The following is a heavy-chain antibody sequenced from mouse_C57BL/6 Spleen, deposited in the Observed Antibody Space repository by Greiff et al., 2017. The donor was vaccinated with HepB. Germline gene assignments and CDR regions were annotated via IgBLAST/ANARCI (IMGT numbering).Heavy chain of an antibody. Sequence: VQLQQPGAELVKPGASVKLSCKASGYTFTSYWMQWVKQRPGQGLEWIGEIDPSDSYTNYNQKFKGKATLTVDTSSSTAYMQLSSLTSEDSAVYYCARAPVTTVVATDYWGQGTTLTVS. D-gene: IGHD1-1*01. CDR1: GYTFTSYW. J-gene: IGHJ2*01. V-gene: IGHV1-50*01. CDR3: ARAPVTTVVATDY. CDR2: IDPSDSYT.